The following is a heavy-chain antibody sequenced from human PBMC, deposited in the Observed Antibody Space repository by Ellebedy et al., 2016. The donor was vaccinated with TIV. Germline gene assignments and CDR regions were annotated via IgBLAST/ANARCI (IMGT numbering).Heavy chain of an antibody. D-gene: IGHD2-21*02. J-gene: IGHJ4*02. CDR1: GGSVSSTRYY. CDR3: ARTDPWQPIDD. V-gene: IGHV4-39*01. Sequence: MPSETLSLTCSVSGGSVSSTRYYWAWIRQPPGKGLEYIGSVFYSGSPYYNPSFKMPVTLSADTSKNQFSLNLRTVTAADTAVYYCARTDPWQPIDDWGQGILVSVSS. CDR2: VFYSGSP.